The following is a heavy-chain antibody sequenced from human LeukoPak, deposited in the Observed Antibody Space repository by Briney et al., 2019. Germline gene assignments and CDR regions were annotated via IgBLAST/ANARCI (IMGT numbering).Heavy chain of an antibody. D-gene: IGHD4-17*01. V-gene: IGHV4-39*01. J-gene: IGHJ6*03. Sequence: KPSETLSLTCTVSGGSISSSSYYWGWIRQPPGKGLEWIGSIYYSGSTYYNPSLKSRVTISVDTSKNQFSLKLSSVTAADTAVYYCARGRNGDWNYYYYYYMDVWGKGTTVTVSS. CDR1: GGSISSSSYY. CDR3: ARGRNGDWNYYYYYYMDV. CDR2: IYYSGST.